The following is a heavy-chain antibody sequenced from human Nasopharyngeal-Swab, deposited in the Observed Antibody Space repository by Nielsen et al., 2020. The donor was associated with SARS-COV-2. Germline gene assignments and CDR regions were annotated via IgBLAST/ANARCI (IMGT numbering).Heavy chain of an antibody. Sequence: GESLKISCVVSGFSVSGTHMSWVRHAPGKGLEWVSVIYDGPNTLYADSVQGRFIISRDNSRNMLYLQMSGLTAEDTAVYYCARDAAGSGIDYWGQGALVTVSS. CDR1: GFSVSGTH. D-gene: IGHD2-15*01. CDR3: ARDAAGSGIDY. J-gene: IGHJ4*02. V-gene: IGHV3-53*01. CDR2: IYDGPNT.